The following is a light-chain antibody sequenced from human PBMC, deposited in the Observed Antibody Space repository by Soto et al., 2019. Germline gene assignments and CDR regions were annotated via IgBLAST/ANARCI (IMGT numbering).Light chain of an antibody. V-gene: IGKV2-24*01. CDR1: QTLVHSDGSTY. Sequence: DIVMTQTPLSSPVTLGQPDSISCRSSQTLVHSDGSTYLSWLHQRQGQPPRLLIYKTSIRFSGVPDRFSGSGAGTDFTLSISRVEDEDVGIYYCMQASQCPCTFGPWTTVDIK. J-gene: IGKJ3*01. CDR2: KTS. CDR3: MQASQCPCT.